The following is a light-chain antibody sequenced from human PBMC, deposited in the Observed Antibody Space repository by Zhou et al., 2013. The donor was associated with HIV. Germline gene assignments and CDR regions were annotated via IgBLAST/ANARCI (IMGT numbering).Light chain of an antibody. CDR2: GAS. CDR3: QQYSDWPPVT. V-gene: IGKV3D-15*03. J-gene: IGKJ3*01. Sequence: ESVLTQSPGTLSLSPGERATLSCRASQSVGSNLAWYRQKPGQPPRLLIYGASIRATGIPARFTGSGSGTEFTLTISILQSEDFAVYYCQQYSDWPPVTFGPGTKVDIK. CDR1: QSVGSN.